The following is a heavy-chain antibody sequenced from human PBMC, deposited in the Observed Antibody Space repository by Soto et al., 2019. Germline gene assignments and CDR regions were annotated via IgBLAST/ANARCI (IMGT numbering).Heavy chain of an antibody. V-gene: IGHV1-2*02. CDR3: ARSLSTIAARPDY. J-gene: IGHJ4*02. CDR1: GYTFTGYY. CDR2: INPNSGGT. D-gene: IGHD6-6*01. Sequence: QVQLVQSGAEVTKPGASVKVSYKASGYTFTGYYLHWVRQAPGQGLEWMGWINPNSGGTHYAQKFQGRLTMTRDTSISTAYMELSRLTSDETAVYYCARSLSTIAARPDYWGQGTLVTVSS.